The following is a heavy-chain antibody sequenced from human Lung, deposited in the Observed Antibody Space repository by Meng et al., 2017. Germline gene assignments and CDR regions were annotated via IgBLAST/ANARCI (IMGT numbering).Heavy chain of an antibody. J-gene: IGHJ4*02. D-gene: IGHD4-11*01. V-gene: IGHV4-34*01. Sequence: QVQPQPWGAGLLKPSATLSPTCVVSGGSFSDYYWSWIRQPPGKGLEWIGEINHSGSTNYNPSLESRATISVDTSQNNLSLKLSSVTAADSAVYYCARGPTTMAHDFDYWGQGTLVTVSS. CDR3: ARGPTTMAHDFDY. CDR2: INHSGST. CDR1: GGSFSDYY.